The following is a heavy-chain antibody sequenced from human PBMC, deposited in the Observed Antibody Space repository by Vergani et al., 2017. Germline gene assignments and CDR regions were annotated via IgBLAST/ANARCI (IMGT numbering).Heavy chain of an antibody. Sequence: EVQLVESGGGLVKPGGSLRLSCAASGFTFSNAWMSWVRQAPGKGLEWVGRIKSKTDGGTTDYAAPVKGRFTISRDDSKNTLYLQMNSLKTEDTAVYYCTTPRLPAAIPYYYYGMDVWGQGTTVTVSS. CDR3: TTPRLPAAIPYYYYGMDV. CDR2: IKSKTDGGTT. J-gene: IGHJ6*02. CDR1: GFTFSNAW. V-gene: IGHV3-15*01. D-gene: IGHD2-2*01.